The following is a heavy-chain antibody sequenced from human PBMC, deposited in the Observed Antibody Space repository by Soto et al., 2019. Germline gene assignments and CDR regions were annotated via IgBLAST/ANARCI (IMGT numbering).Heavy chain of an antibody. J-gene: IGHJ3*02. CDR1: GFTFDDYA. V-gene: IGHV3-9*01. CDR2: ISWDSGSI. CDR3: AKIINCSGGSCYISGAFDI. Sequence: GGSLRLSCAASGFTFDDYAMHWVRQAPGKGLEWVSGISWDSGSIGYADSVKGRFTISRDNAKNSLYLQMNSLRAEDTALYYCAKIINCSGGSCYISGAFDIWGQGTMVTVSS. D-gene: IGHD2-15*01.